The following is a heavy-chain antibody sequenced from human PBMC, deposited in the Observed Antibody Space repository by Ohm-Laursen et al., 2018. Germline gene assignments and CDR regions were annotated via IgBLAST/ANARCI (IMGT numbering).Heavy chain of an antibody. CDR3: ARGGVLGSQTVHARSGMDV. Sequence: SVKVSCKASGYTFTSYDINWVRQATGQGLEWMGGMNPDSGRSNYAAKFQGRLTMTRSTSITTAYMELSSLRSEDTAVYFCARGGVLGSQTVHARSGMDVWGQGTTVIVSS. J-gene: IGHJ6*02. CDR1: GYTFTSYD. CDR2: MNPDSGRS. D-gene: IGHD3-10*01. V-gene: IGHV1-8*02.